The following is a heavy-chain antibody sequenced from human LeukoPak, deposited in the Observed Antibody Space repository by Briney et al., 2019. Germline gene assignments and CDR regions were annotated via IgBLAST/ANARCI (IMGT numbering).Heavy chain of an antibody. Sequence: PSETLSLTCTVSGYSISSGYNWDWIRQPPGKGLEWIGSIYHSGSTYYNPSLKSRVTISVDMSKNQFSLKLSSVTAADTAVYYCARGQYLVYWGQGTLVTVSS. CDR1: GYSISSGYN. J-gene: IGHJ4*02. V-gene: IGHV4-38-2*02. CDR2: IYHSGST. D-gene: IGHD2-2*01. CDR3: ARGQYLVY.